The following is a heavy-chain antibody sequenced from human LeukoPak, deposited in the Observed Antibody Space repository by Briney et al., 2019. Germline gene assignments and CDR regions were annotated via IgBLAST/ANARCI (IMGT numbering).Heavy chain of an antibody. CDR2: IYHSGST. CDR3: ATPRGSGSPYDAFDI. V-gene: IGHV4-4*02. J-gene: IGHJ3*02. Sequence: SGTLSLTCAVSGGSISSSNWWSWVRQPPGKGLEWIGEIYHSGSTNYNPSLKSRVTISVDKSKNQFSLKLSSVTAADTAVFYCATPRGSGSPYDAFDIWGQGTMVTVSS. D-gene: IGHD3-10*01. CDR1: GGSISSSNW.